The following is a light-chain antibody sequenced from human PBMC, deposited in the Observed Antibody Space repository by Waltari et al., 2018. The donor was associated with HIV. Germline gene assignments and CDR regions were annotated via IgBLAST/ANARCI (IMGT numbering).Light chain of an antibody. CDR3: ETWDSSLSAGV. V-gene: IGLV1-51*02. CDR1: SSNIGKNY. Sequence: QSVLTQPPSVSAAPGQRVTISCSGSSSNIGKNYVSWYQQVHRTAPKLLIYENTKRPAGSPDRVSGSKSGTSATLGITGLQTGDEADYYCETWDSSLSAGVFGGGTKVTVL. CDR2: ENT. J-gene: IGLJ2*01.